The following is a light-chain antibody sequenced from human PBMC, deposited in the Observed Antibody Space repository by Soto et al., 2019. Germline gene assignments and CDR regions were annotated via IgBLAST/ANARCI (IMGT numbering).Light chain of an antibody. CDR1: QSVTNN. CDR3: QQAYNWPRT. V-gene: IGKV3-15*01. Sequence: EIVMTQSPATLSVSPGERATLSCRASQSVTNNLSCYQQRPGQPPSPLIYRASTRATGVPARFSASGSGTEFTLTISSLQSEDFAVYYCQQAYNWPRTFGQGTTVEIK. CDR2: RAS. J-gene: IGKJ1*01.